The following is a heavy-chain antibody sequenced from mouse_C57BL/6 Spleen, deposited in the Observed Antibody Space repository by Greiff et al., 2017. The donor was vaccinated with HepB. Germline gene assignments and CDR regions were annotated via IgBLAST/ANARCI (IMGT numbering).Heavy chain of an antibody. Sequence: QVQLQQPGAELVMPGASVKLSCKASGYTFTSYWMHWVKQRPGPGLEWIGEIDPSDSYTNYNQKFKGKSTLTVDKSSSTADMQLSSLTSEDSAVYYCARGRNLRGDYWGQGTTLTVSS. J-gene: IGHJ2*01. CDR3: ARGRNLRGDY. V-gene: IGHV1-69*01. D-gene: IGHD5-1*01. CDR2: IDPSDSYT. CDR1: GYTFTSYW.